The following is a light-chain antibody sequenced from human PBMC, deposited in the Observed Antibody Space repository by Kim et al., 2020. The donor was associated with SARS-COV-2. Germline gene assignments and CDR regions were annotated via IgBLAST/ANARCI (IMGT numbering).Light chain of an antibody. J-gene: IGKJ2*01. CDR1: QSVSSNY. CDR2: DAS. CDR3: QQYGSSLHT. V-gene: IGKV3-20*01. Sequence: PGERATLSCRASQSVSSNYLAWYRQKPGQAPRLLIYDASSRATGIPDRFSGSGSGTDFTLTISRLESEDFGVYYCQQYGSSLHTFGQGTKLE.